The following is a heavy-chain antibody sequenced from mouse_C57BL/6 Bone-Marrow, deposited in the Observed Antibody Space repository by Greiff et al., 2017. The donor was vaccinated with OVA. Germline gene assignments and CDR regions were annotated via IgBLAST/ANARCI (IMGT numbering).Heavy chain of an antibody. CDR2: IDPSDSYT. CDR3: ARPVVAPYWYFDV. CDR1: GYTFTSYW. D-gene: IGHD1-1*01. J-gene: IGHJ1*01. V-gene: IGHV1-69*01. Sequence: QVQLQQPGAELVMPGASVKLSCKASGYTFTSYWMHWVKQRPGQGLEWIGEIDPSDSYTNYNQKFKGKSTLTVEKSSSTAYMQLSSLTSEDSAVYYCARPVVAPYWYFDVWGAGTTVTVSS.